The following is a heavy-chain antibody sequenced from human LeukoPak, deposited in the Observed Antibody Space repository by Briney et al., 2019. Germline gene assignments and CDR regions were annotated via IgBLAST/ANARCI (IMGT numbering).Heavy chain of an antibody. CDR1: GFTFSSYA. Sequence: PGGSLRLSCAASGFTFSSYAMSWVRQAPGKGLEWVSAISGSGGSTYYADSVKGRFTISRDNSKNTLYLQMNILRAEDTAVYYCAKPSPFPGIAAAGTQWFDPWGQGTLVTVSS. CDR3: AKPSPFPGIAAAGTQWFDP. V-gene: IGHV3-23*01. J-gene: IGHJ5*02. CDR2: ISGSGGST. D-gene: IGHD6-13*01.